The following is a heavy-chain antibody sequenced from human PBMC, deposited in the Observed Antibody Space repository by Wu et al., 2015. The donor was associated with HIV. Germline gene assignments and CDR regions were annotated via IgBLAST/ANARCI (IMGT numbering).Heavy chain of an antibody. D-gene: IGHD4-17*01. Sequence: QVQLVQSGAEVKKPGSSVKVSCKASGGTFSSYAISWVRQAPGQGLEWMGGIIPIFGTANYAQKFQGRVTVTRDTSISTVYMELTRLRFDDTAVYFCARTHDYGHFLSDWGQGTLVTVSS. J-gene: IGHJ4*02. CDR1: GGTFSSYA. V-gene: IGHV1-69*05. CDR2: IIPIFGTA. CDR3: ARTHDYGHFLSD.